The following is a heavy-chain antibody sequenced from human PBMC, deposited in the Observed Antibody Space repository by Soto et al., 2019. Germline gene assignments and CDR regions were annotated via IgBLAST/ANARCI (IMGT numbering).Heavy chain of an antibody. CDR2: ISYDGSNK. D-gene: IGHD2-15*01. CDR1: GFTFSSYA. CDR3: ARDSGYCSGGSCSPGWFDP. V-gene: IGHV3-30-3*01. J-gene: IGHJ5*02. Sequence: QVQLVESGGGVVQPGRSLRLSCAASGFTFSSYAMHWVRQAPGKGLEWVAVISYDGSNKYYADSVKGRFTISRDNSKNPLYLQMNSLRAEDTAVYYCARDSGYCSGGSCSPGWFDPWGQGTLVTVSS.